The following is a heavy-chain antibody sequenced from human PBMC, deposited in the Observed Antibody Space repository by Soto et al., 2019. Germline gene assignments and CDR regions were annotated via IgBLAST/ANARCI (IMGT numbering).Heavy chain of an antibody. CDR2: IKSKIDGGTT. CDR3: TIWGPYYYDSRGYYFDY. D-gene: IGHD3-22*01. V-gene: IGHV3-15*01. J-gene: IGHJ4*02. CDR1: GFTFSNAW. Sequence: GGSLRLSCAASGFTFSNAWMSWVRQAPGKGLEWVGRIKSKIDGGTTDYAAPVKGRFTISRDDSKNTLYVQMNSLKTEDTAVYFCTIWGPYYYDSRGYYFDYWGQGVLVTVSS.